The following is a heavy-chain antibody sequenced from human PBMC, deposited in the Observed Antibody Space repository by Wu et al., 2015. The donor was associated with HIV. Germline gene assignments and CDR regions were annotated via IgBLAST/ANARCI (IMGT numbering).Heavy chain of an antibody. CDR2: ISDYERNI. CDR3: ARGRYSSNTGFFDF. D-gene: IGHD3-9*01. Sequence: QVQLWQSGIEVKKSGASVKVSCKASGYNFNGFGIIWVRQAPGQGLEWMGWISDYERNIHYGQKFRGRLTLTADTVTSTAFMDLRNLRSDDTAIYFCARGRYSSNTGFFDFWGQGTLVTVSS. J-gene: IGHJ4*02. V-gene: IGHV1-18*01. CDR1: GYNFNGFG.